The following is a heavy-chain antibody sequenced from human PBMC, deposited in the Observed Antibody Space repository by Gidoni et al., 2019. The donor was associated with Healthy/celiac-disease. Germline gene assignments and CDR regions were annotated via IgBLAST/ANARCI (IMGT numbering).Heavy chain of an antibody. D-gene: IGHD2-2*01. Sequence: QVQLVESGGGVVQPGRSLSLSCDASGFTFSSYGMHWFRQAPGKGLDWVAVIWFDGSNNYYADSVKGRFTISRDNSKNTLYLQMNSLRAEDTAVYYCARDLNVDIVVVPATSGGFDYWGQGTLVTVSS. V-gene: IGHV3-33*01. CDR3: ARDLNVDIVVVPATSGGFDY. J-gene: IGHJ4*02. CDR2: IWFDGSNN. CDR1: GFTFSSYG.